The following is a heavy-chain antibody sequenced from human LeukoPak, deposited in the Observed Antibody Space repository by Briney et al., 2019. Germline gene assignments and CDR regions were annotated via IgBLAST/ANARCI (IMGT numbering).Heavy chain of an antibody. J-gene: IGHJ5*02. CDR2: IYYSGST. Sequence: SETLSLTCTVSGGSISSSSYYWGWIRQPPGKGLEWIGNIYYSGSTYYNPSPKSRVTMSVDTSKNQFSLKLSSVTAADTAVYYCARLPPQASGWYANWFDPWGQGTLVTVSS. D-gene: IGHD6-19*01. CDR3: ARLPPQASGWYANWFDP. CDR1: GGSISSSSYY. V-gene: IGHV4-39*01.